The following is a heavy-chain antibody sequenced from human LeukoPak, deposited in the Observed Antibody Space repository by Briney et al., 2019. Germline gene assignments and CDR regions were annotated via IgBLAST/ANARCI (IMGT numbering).Heavy chain of an antibody. CDR2: IYYSGST. CDR3: ATHSGDPDDY. CDR1: GGSVISRSCY. Sequence: PSETLSLTCTVSGGSVISRSCYWAWIRQPPGKGLEWIGNIYYSGSTYYNPSLKSRVAISIDTSKNQFSLTLSSVTAADTAVYYCATHSGDPDDYWGQGTLVTVSS. J-gene: IGHJ4*02. D-gene: IGHD7-27*01. V-gene: IGHV4-39*01.